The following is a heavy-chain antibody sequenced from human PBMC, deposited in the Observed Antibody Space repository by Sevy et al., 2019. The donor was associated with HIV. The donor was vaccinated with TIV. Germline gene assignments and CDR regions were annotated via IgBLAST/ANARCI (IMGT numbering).Heavy chain of an antibody. Sequence: ASVKVSCKASGYTFTSYDINWVRQATGQGLEWMGWMNPNRGNTGYAQKFQGRVTMTRNTSISTAYMELSSLRSEDTAVYYCARGTNDFWSGYYSGEDFQHWGQGTLVTVSS. CDR2: MNPNRGNT. D-gene: IGHD3-3*01. CDR3: ARGTNDFWSGYYSGEDFQH. CDR1: GYTFTSYD. V-gene: IGHV1-8*01. J-gene: IGHJ1*01.